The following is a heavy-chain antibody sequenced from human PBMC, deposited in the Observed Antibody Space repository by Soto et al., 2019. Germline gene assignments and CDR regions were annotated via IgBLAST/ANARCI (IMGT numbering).Heavy chain of an antibody. V-gene: IGHV3-23*04. Sequence: EVQLVESGGGLVQPGGSLRLSCAASGFTFSNYAMAWVRQAPGKGLEWVSTITYSGGSRDYADSVKGRFIISRNNSKNTLYLQMNSLRAEDTAVYYCAKKVYYDTSGYPIRYFDYWGQGTLVTVSS. D-gene: IGHD3-22*01. CDR2: ITYSGGSR. J-gene: IGHJ4*02. CDR3: AKKVYYDTSGYPIRYFDY. CDR1: GFTFSNYA.